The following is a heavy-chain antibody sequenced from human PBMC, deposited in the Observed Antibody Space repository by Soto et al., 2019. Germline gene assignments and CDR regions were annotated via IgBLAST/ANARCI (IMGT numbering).Heavy chain of an antibody. J-gene: IGHJ5*02. V-gene: IGHV1-3*01. CDR3: ARHDIVLVPAAKRAWFDP. CDR1: GYTFTSYA. Sequence: ASVKVSCKASGYTFTSYAMHWVRQAPGQRLEWMGWINAGNGNTKYSQKFQGRVTITRDTSASTAYMELSSVTAADTAVYYCARHDIVLVPAAKRAWFDPWGQGTLVTVSS. D-gene: IGHD2-2*01. CDR2: INAGNGNT.